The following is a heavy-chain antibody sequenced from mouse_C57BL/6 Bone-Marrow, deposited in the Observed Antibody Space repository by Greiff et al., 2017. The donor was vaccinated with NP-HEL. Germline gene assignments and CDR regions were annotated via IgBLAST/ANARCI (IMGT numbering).Heavy chain of an antibody. CDR2: IYPGDGDT. CDR1: GYAFSSSW. J-gene: IGHJ4*01. Sequence: LVQPGASVKISCKASGYAFSSSWMNWVKQRPGKGLEWIGRIYPGDGDTNYNGKFKGKATMTEDKSSSTAYMQLSSLTSEDSAVYFCARELLWLRLAGYYAMDYWGQGTSVTVSS. V-gene: IGHV1-82*01. D-gene: IGHD2-2*01. CDR3: ARELLWLRLAGYYAMDY.